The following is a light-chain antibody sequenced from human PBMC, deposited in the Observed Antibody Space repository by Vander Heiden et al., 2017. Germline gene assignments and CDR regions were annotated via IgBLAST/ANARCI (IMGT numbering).Light chain of an antibody. V-gene: IGKV1-5*03. J-gene: IGKJ2*01. CDR1: QSISSW. Sequence: IQITPSPSTLSASVGDRVTITCRASQSISSWLAWYQQKPGKAPKLLIYKASSLESGVPSRFSGSGSGTEFTLTISSLQPDDFATYYCQQYNSYPYTFGQGTKLEIK. CDR2: KAS. CDR3: QQYNSYPYT.